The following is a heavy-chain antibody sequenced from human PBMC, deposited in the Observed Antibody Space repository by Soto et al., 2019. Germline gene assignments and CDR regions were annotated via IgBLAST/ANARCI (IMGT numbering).Heavy chain of an antibody. J-gene: IGHJ6*02. D-gene: IGHD2-2*01. V-gene: IGHV5-51*01. CDR1: GYSFTSYW. CDR3: ARSNRYCSSTSCYDYGMDV. CDR2: IYPGDSDT. Sequence: GESLKISCKGSGYSFTSYWIGWVRQMPGKSLEWMGIIYPGDSDTRYSPSFQGQVTISADKSISTAYLQWSSLKASDTAMYYCARSNRYCSSTSCYDYGMDVWGQGTTVTVSS.